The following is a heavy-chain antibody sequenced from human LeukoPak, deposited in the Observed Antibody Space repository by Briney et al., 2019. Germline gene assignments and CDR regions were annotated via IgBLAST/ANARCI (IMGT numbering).Heavy chain of an antibody. Sequence: ASVKVSCKASGYTFTGYYMHWVRQAPGQGLEWMGWINPNNGGTLYAQKFQGGVTMTRDTSISAVYMELNRLTADDTAVYYCARGVATAGAKFFDYWGQGTLVTVSS. D-gene: IGHD6-13*01. CDR3: ARGVATAGAKFFDY. CDR2: INPNNGGT. CDR1: GYTFTGYY. V-gene: IGHV1-2*02. J-gene: IGHJ4*02.